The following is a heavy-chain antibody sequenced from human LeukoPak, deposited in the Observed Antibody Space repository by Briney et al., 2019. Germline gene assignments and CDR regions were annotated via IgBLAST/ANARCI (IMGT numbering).Heavy chain of an antibody. Sequence: TGGSLRLSCAASGFTFSSYWMNWVRQAPGKGLEWVANIKQDGSEKYYVDSVKGRFTISRDNAKNSLYLQMNSLRAEDTAVYYCARDPGHMWELLSEAYGMDVWGQGTTVTVSS. J-gene: IGHJ6*02. CDR1: GFTFSSYW. V-gene: IGHV3-7*01. CDR3: ARDPGHMWELLSEAYGMDV. D-gene: IGHD1-26*01. CDR2: IKQDGSEK.